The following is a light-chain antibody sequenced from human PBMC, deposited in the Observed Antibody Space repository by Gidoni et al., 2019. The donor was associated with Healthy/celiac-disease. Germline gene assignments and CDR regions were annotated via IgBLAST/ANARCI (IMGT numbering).Light chain of an antibody. J-gene: IGKJ1*01. CDR1: QSVSSY. CDR2: DSS. CDR3: QQRSTWPT. Sequence: EIVLTQSPATLSLSPGERATLSCRASQSVSSYLAWYQQKPGQAPRLLIYDSSNRATGIPARFSGSGSRTDFTLTISSLEPEDFAVYYCQQRSTWPTFGQGTKVEIK. V-gene: IGKV3-11*01.